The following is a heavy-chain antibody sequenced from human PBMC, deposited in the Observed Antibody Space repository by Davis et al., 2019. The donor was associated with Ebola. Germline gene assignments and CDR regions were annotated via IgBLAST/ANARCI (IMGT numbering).Heavy chain of an antibody. J-gene: IGHJ4*02. CDR3: ARGKAGDYYFDY. CDR2: ISAYNCNT. CDR1: GYIFSNYD. D-gene: IGHD4-17*01. Sequence: AASVKVSCKASGYIFSNYDINWVRQAPGQGLEWMGWISAYNCNTNFAQKLQGRVTMTTDTSSITAYMEPRSLRADDTAVYYCARGKAGDYYFDYWGQGTLVTVSS. V-gene: IGHV1-18*01.